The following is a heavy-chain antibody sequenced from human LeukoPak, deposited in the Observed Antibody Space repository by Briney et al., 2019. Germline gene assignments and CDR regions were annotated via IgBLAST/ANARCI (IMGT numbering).Heavy chain of an antibody. CDR3: ASGHYYDSSGYYGLGY. CDR1: GGSISSGSYY. J-gene: IGHJ4*02. CDR2: IYTSGST. V-gene: IGHV4-61*02. D-gene: IGHD3-22*01. Sequence: SQTLSLTCTVSGGSISSGSYYWSWIRQPAGKGLEWIGRIYTSGSTNYNPSLKSRVTISVDTSKNQFSLKLSSVTAADTAVYYCASGHYYDSSGYYGLGYWGQGTLVTVPS.